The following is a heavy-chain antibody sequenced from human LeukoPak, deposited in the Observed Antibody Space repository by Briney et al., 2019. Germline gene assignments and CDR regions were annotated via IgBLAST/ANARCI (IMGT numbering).Heavy chain of an antibody. J-gene: IGHJ5*02. CDR3: AKDLTMIVVVMFDP. D-gene: IGHD3-22*01. V-gene: IGHV3-23*01. CDR2: ISGSGGST. Sequence: PGGSLRLSCAASGFTFSSYAMSWVRQAPGKGLEWVSAISGSGGSTYYADSVKGRFTISRDNSKNTLYLQMNSLRAEDTAVYHCAKDLTMIVVVMFDPWGQGTLVTVSS. CDR1: GFTFSSYA.